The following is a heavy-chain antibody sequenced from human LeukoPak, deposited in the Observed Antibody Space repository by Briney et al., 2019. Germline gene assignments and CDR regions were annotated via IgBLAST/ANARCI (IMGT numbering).Heavy chain of an antibody. CDR1: GFTFSSYW. CDR3: AREHYDFWSGYYGY. CDR2: IKQGGSEK. J-gene: IGHJ4*02. Sequence: PVGALRPSCAASGFTFSSYWMSSVRQAPGKGLEWVANIKQGGSEKYYVDSVKGRFTISRDNAKNSLYLQMNSLRAEDTAVYYCAREHYDFWSGYYGYWGQGTLVTVSS. V-gene: IGHV3-7*01. D-gene: IGHD3-3*01.